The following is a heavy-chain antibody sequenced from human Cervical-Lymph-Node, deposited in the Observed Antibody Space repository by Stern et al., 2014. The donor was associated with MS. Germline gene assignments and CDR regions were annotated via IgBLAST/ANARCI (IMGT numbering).Heavy chain of an antibody. Sequence: EVQLVESGAEVKKPGESLKISCKTFGDRFTNLWVAWVRQKPGQGLEWMGIIYPGDSDTRYSPSFQGQVSISVDKSINTAYLQWNSLKASDTAIYYCATSPLLVSGRGWPLDNWGQGTLVTVSS. J-gene: IGHJ4*02. V-gene: IGHV5-51*01. CDR1: GDRFTNLW. CDR3: ATSPLLVSGRGWPLDN. D-gene: IGHD6-19*01. CDR2: IYPGDSDT.